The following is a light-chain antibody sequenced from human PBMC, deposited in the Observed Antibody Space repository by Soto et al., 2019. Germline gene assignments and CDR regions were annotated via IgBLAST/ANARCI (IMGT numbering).Light chain of an antibody. CDR1: RSDVGNYNY. V-gene: IGLV2-14*01. Sequence: QSALTQPASVSGSPGQSITISCTGTRSDVGNYNYVSWYQHHPGKAPKLMTYGVSNRPSGVSNRFSGSKAGNTCYLTISGLQAEYEADYYCSSYTSRSTRVLGTGTKVTLL. CDR3: SSYTSRSTRV. J-gene: IGLJ1*01. CDR2: GVS.